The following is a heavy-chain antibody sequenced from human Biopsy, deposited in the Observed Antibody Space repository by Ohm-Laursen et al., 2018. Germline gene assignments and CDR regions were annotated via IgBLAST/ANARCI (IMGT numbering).Heavy chain of an antibody. CDR3: ARTPRDSFWSGSYKRGLWFDP. D-gene: IGHD3-3*01. J-gene: IGHJ5*02. Sequence: SDTLSLTCSVSGGSIISYYWTWIRQPPGKGLEWIGHVYNGGITNYNPSLKSRVTISKDTPKNQFSLQVNSVTAADTAVYYCARTPRDSFWSGSYKRGLWFDPWGQGSLVTVSS. V-gene: IGHV4-59*07. CDR1: GGSIISYY. CDR2: VYNGGIT.